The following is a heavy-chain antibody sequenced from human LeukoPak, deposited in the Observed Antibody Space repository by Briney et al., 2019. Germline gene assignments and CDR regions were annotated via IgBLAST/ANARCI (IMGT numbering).Heavy chain of an antibody. V-gene: IGHV3-33*01. Sequence: PGRSLRLYCAASGFTFSSYGMHWVRQAPGKGLEWVAVIWYDGSNKYYADSVKGRFTISRDNSKNTLYLQMNSLRAEDTAVYYCARPSPQLELEYYYGMDVWGQGTTVTVSS. CDR3: ARPSPQLELEYYYGMDV. J-gene: IGHJ6*02. CDR1: GFTFSSYG. D-gene: IGHD1-7*01. CDR2: IWYDGSNK.